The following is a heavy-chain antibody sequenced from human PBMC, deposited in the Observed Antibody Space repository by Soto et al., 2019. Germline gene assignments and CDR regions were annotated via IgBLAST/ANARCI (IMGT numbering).Heavy chain of an antibody. CDR2: ISYDGSNK. CDR1: GFTFSSYG. CDR3: AKDGGYSWAHDY. V-gene: IGHV3-30*18. D-gene: IGHD5-18*01. Sequence: QVQLVESGGGVVQPGRSLRLSCAASGFTFSSYGMHWVRQAPGKGLEWVAVISYDGSNKYYADSVKGRFTISRDNSKNTLYLQMNSLRAEDTAVYYCAKDGGYSWAHDYWGQGTLVTVSS. J-gene: IGHJ4*02.